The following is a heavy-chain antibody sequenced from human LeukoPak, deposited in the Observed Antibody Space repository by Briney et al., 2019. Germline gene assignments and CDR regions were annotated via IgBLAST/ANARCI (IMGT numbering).Heavy chain of an antibody. CDR3: ARRVRVGFREGSFDY. J-gene: IGHJ4*02. Sequence: SETLSLTCTVSGGSISSYYWSWIRQPPGKGLEWIGYIYYGGSTNYNPSLKSRVTISVDTSKNQFSLKLSSVTAADTAVYYCARRVRVGFREGSFDYWGQGTLLTVSS. CDR1: GGSISSYY. D-gene: IGHD1-26*01. CDR2: IYYGGST. V-gene: IGHV4-59*08.